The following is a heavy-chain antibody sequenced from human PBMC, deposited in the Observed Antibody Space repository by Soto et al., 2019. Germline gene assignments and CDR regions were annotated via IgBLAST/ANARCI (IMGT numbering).Heavy chain of an antibody. CDR3: ARDPFSHYDILTGYYNFGYFDL. D-gene: IGHD3-9*01. CDR2: ISDTAHRI. CDR1: GFSFGSNS. J-gene: IGHJ2*01. V-gene: IGHV3-23*01. Sequence: GSLRLSCSASGFSFGSNSMAWVRQAPGKGLEWVASISDTAHRIFHADSVKGRFTISRDNAKNAVYLQMNSLRAEDTAVYYCARDPFSHYDILTGYYNFGYFDLWGRGTLVTVSS.